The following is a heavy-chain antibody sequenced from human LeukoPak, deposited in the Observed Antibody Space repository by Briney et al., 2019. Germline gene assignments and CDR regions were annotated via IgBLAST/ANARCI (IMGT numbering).Heavy chain of an antibody. V-gene: IGHV4-59*01. CDR2: IYNSGST. D-gene: IGHD4-17*01. CDR1: GCSIRSYY. CDR3: ARDRYGDYVADY. Sequence: PSETLSLTCTVSGCSIRSYYWSWIRQPPGKGLEWIGYIYNSGSTNYNPSLKSRVTISVDTSKNQSSLKLSSVTAADTAVYYCARDRYGDYVADYWGQGTLVTVSS. J-gene: IGHJ4*02.